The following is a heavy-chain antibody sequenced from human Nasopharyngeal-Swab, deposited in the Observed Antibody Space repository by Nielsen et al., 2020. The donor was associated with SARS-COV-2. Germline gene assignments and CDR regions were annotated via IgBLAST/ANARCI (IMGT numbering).Heavy chain of an antibody. CDR2: ISSSSGLI. CDR1: GFTFGEYA. CDR3: ARDEGTKIMKQDF. J-gene: IGHJ4*02. V-gene: IGHV3-48*04. D-gene: IGHD1-7*01. Sequence: GESLKISCTPSGFTFGEYAMSWVRQAPGKGLEWIAYISSSSGLIYYADSVKGRFTISRDNAKNSLYLQMDSLRADDTAVYYCARDEGTKIMKQDFWGQGTPVTVSS.